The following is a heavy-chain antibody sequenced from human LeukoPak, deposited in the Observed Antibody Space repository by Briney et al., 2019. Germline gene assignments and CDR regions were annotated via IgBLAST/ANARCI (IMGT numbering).Heavy chain of an antibody. CDR3: VRAGWWELPRSAFDI. J-gene: IGHJ3*02. D-gene: IGHD1-26*01. CDR2: ISAQHGQT. CDR1: GYSENFYG. Sequence: ASVKVSCKASGYSENFYGITWVRQVAAQGLEWMGWISAQHGQTEYAPNSQDRVTMTTDTYTNTAYVELRSLRSDDTAVYYCVRAGWWELPRSAFDIWGQGTMVTVSS. V-gene: IGHV1-18*01.